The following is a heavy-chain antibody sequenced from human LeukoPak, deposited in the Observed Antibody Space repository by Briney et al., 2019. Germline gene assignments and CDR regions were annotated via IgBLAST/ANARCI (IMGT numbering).Heavy chain of an antibody. D-gene: IGHD1-26*01. CDR2: VYYNGDI. V-gene: IGHV4-59*01. CDR1: GVPISTYY. Sequence: SETLSLTCSVSGVPISTYYWSWLRQSPGKGLEWIAYVYYNGDIMYNPSLKSRVTISLDTSKNQFSLKLSSVTAADTAVYYCARAHVASGSYDNFDYWGQGTLVTVSS. CDR3: ARAHVASGSYDNFDY. J-gene: IGHJ4*02.